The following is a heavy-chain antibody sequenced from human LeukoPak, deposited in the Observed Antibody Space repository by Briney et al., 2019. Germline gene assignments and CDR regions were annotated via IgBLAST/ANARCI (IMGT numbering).Heavy chain of an antibody. Sequence: PGGSLRLSCAASGFTFDDYTMHWVRQAPGKGLEWVSLISWDGGSTYYADSVKGRFTISRDNSKNSLYLQMNSLRTEDTALYYCAKDMESRWPSLTPPSSGAFDIWGQGTMVTVSS. J-gene: IGHJ3*02. D-gene: IGHD6-19*01. V-gene: IGHV3-43*01. CDR3: AKDMESRWPSLTPPSSGAFDI. CDR2: ISWDGGST. CDR1: GFTFDDYT.